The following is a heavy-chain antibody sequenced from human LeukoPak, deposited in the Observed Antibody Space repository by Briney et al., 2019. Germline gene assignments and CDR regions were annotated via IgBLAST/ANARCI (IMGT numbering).Heavy chain of an antibody. CDR2: ISGSGATE. J-gene: IGHJ2*01. CDR3: VRCPWELGELSPKWYFDV. V-gene: IGHV3-48*03. CDR1: AFTFSTHE. Sequence: GGSLRLSCTASAFTFSTHEMNWARQAPGKGLEWVSYISGSGATEYNAESVKGRFTISRDNAQNSLYLHMKSLRVDDTAIYYCVRCPWELGELSPKWYFDVWGRGTLVTVAS. D-gene: IGHD3-10*01.